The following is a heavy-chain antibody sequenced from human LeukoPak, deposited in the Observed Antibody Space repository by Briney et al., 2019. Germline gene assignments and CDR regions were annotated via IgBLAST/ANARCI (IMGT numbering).Heavy chain of an antibody. CDR1: GYTFTSYY. J-gene: IGHJ4*02. CDR3: AREGGGSGSYSPFDY. D-gene: IGHD3-10*01. V-gene: IGHV1-46*01. CDR2: INPSGGST. Sequence: ASVKVSCKASGYTFTSYYMHWVRQAPGQGLEWMGIINPSGGSTSYAQKFQGRVTMTRDTSTSTVYMELSSLRSEDTAVYYYAREGGGSGSYSPFDYWGQGTLVTVSS.